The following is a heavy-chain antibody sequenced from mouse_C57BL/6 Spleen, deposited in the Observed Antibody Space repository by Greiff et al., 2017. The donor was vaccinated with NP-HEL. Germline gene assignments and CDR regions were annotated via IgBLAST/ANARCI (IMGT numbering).Heavy chain of an antibody. CDR1: GYAFSSSW. D-gene: IGHD2-4*01. Sequence: VKLQESGPELVKPGASVKISCKASGYAFSSSWMNWVKQRPGKGLEWIGRIYPGDGDTNYNGKFKGKATLTADKSSSTAYMQLSSLTSEDSAVYFCARLSYYDYYFDYWGQGTTLTVSS. V-gene: IGHV1-82*01. CDR3: ARLSYYDYYFDY. CDR2: IYPGDGDT. J-gene: IGHJ2*01.